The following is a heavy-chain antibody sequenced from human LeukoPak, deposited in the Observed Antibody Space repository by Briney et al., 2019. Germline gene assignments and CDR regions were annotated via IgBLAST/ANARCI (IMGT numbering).Heavy chain of an antibody. J-gene: IGHJ4*02. CDR1: GFTVSSNY. V-gene: IGHV3-53*01. CDR2: IYSGGST. Sequence: PGGSLRLSCAASGFTVSSNYMSGVRQAPGKGLEWVSFIYSGGSTYYADSVRGRFTISRDNSKNTLYLQMNSLRAEDTAVYYCARDGSESSSWYYWGQGTLVTVPS. D-gene: IGHD6-13*01. CDR3: ARDGSESSSWYY.